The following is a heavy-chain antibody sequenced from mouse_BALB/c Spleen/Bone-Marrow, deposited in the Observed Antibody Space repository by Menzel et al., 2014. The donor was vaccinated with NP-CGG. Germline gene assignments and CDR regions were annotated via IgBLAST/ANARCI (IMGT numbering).Heavy chain of an antibody. Sequence: QVQLQQSGAELVKPGASVKLSCKASGYTFTSYWMHWVKQRPGQGLEWIGEINPSNGRTNYNEKFKSKATLTVDESSSTAYMQLSSLTSEDSAVYYCARWNYYGSLYWYFDVWGAGTTVTVSS. CDR2: INPSNGRT. CDR1: GYTFTSYW. CDR3: ARWNYYGSLYWYFDV. V-gene: IGHV1S81*02. J-gene: IGHJ1*01. D-gene: IGHD1-1*01.